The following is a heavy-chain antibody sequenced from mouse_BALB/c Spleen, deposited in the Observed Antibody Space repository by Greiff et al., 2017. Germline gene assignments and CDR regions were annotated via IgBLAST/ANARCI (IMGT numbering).Heavy chain of an antibody. J-gene: IGHJ3*01. D-gene: IGHD2-2*01. CDR3: ARYSYGYDAWFAD. V-gene: IGHV3-2*02. Sequence: EVKLQESGPGLVKPSQSLSLTCTVTGYSITSDYAWNWIRQFPGNKLEWMGYISYSGSTSYNPSLKSRISITRDTSKNQFFLQLNSVTTEDTATYYCARYSYGYDAWFADWGQGTLVTVSA. CDR2: ISYSGST. CDR1: GYSITSDYA.